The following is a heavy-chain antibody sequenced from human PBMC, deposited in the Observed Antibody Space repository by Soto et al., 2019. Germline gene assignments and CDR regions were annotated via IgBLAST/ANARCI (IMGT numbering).Heavy chain of an antibody. V-gene: IGHV3-7*01. J-gene: IGHJ6*04. CDR2: IRQDGGQR. Sequence: EVQLVESGGGFVQSGGSLRLSCGASGFSFSAYWMTWVRQAPGKGLEWVANIRQDGGQRTYGDSVKGRFTVSRDSAKNSVFLQMNGLTDDDTAVYYCARDHRPRSMDVWGKGTAVTVSA. CDR1: GFSFSAYW. D-gene: IGHD1-26*01. CDR3: ARDHRPRSMDV.